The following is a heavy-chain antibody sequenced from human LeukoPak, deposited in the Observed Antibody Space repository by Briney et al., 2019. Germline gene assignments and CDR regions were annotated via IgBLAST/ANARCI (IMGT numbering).Heavy chain of an antibody. V-gene: IGHV4-59*03. CDR2: IHYTGST. CDR3: ARTGGDCSSGLCYYAMDV. CDR1: GGFNTHYY. J-gene: IGHJ6*02. Sequence: SETLSLTCSVSGGFNTHYYWSWMRQPPGKGLEWIGYIHYTGSTDYNPSLRSRVTLSIDMSKNQFSLRLSSMTAADTAVYCARTGGDCSSGLCYYAMDVWGQGTTVTVS. D-gene: IGHD2-21*02.